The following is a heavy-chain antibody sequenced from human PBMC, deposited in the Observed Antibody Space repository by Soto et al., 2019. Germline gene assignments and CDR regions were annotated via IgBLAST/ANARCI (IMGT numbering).Heavy chain of an antibody. Sequence: GGSLRLCCVASGVTFTTNAMDWVRQAPGKGLEWVSFISGDDGRGNYADSVKGRFTISRDNSKNTLYLQMKSLRAEETAVYYCAKPQQLVHYYYYGIDVWGQGTTVTVSS. CDR3: AKPQQLVHYYYYGIDV. CDR2: ISGDDGRG. CDR1: GVTFTTNA. J-gene: IGHJ6*02. V-gene: IGHV3-23*01. D-gene: IGHD6-13*01.